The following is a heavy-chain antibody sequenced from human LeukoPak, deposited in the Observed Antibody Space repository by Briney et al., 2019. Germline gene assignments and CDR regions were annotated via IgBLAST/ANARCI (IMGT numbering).Heavy chain of an antibody. CDR1: GFTFSSYA. CDR2: ISASGAST. V-gene: IGHV3-23*01. J-gene: IGHJ4*02. D-gene: IGHD1-26*01. Sequence: GGSLRLSCAASGFTFSSYAMTWVRQAPGKGLEWVSSISASGASTYCADSVKGRFTISRDNSKDTLYLHMNSLRGEDTAVYYCAKNRYSGSYRDFEYWGKGTLVTASS. CDR3: AKNRYSGSYRDFEY.